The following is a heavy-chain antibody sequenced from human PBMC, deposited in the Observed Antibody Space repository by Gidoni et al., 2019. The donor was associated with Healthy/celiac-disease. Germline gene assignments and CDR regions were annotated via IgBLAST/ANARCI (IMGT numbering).Heavy chain of an antibody. Sequence: QVQLQQWGAGLLKPSETLSLTCAVDGGSFSGYYWSWIRQPPGKGLEWIGEINHSGSTNYNPSLKSRVTISVDTSKNQFSLKLSSVTAADTAVYYCALSSGSYGSAFDIWGQGTMVTVSS. J-gene: IGHJ3*02. CDR3: ALSSGSYGSAFDI. CDR1: GGSFSGYY. CDR2: INHSGST. D-gene: IGHD1-26*01. V-gene: IGHV4-34*01.